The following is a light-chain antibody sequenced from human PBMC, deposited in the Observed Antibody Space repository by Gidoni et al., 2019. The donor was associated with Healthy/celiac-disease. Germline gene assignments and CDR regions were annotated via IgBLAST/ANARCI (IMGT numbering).Light chain of an antibody. CDR1: KLGDKY. CDR3: QAWDSSIYVV. Sequence: SYELTQPPSVSVSPGQTASITCSGDKLGDKYACWYQQKPGQSPVLVIYQDSKRPSGIPERFSGSNSGNTATLTISGTQAMDEADYYCQAWDSSIYVVFGGGTKLTVX. V-gene: IGLV3-1*01. CDR2: QDS. J-gene: IGLJ2*01.